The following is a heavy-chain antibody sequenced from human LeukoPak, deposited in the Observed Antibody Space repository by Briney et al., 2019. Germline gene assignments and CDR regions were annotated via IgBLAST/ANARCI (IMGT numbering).Heavy chain of an antibody. V-gene: IGHV3-21*04. J-gene: IGHJ5*02. CDR1: GFTLSSYC. CDR3: AKALRRYSSGWYDWFDP. Sequence: GGSLRLSCAASGFTLSSYCMNWVRQAPGKGLEWVSSISTTSNYIYHADSVKGRFTISRDNSKNTLYLQMNSLRAEDTAVYYCAKALRRYSSGWYDWFDPWGQGTLVTVSS. CDR2: ISTTSNYI. D-gene: IGHD6-19*01.